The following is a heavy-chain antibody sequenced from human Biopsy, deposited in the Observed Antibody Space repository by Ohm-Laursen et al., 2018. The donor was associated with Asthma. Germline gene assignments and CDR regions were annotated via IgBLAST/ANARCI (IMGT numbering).Heavy chain of an antibody. V-gene: IGHV1-3*04. CDR2: VNTGNGDT. D-gene: IGHD3-9*01. CDR3: ARTYYDFLTGQVKDVFGV. CDR1: GYNFISFA. J-gene: IGHJ3*01. Sequence: ALVKASCKASGYNFISFAIHWVRQAPGQRLEWMGWVNTGNGDTKYSQKFQGRVTITRDTSASTAYMELRSLRSEDTATYYCARTYYDFLTGQVKDVFGVWGQGTMVTVSS.